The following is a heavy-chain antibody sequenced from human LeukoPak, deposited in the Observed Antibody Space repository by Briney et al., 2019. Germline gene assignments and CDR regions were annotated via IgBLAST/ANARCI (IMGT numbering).Heavy chain of an antibody. CDR2: INHSGST. D-gene: IGHD3-10*01. CDR3: ARTPDTYYYGSGSPPVDY. CDR1: GGSFSGYY. V-gene: IGHV4-34*01. Sequence: PSVTLSLTCAVYGGSFSGYYWSWIRQPPGKWLEWIGEINHSGSTNYNPSLKSRVTISVDTSKNQFSLKLSSVPAADTAVYYCARTPDTYYYGSGSPPVDYRGPGTLVTVSS. J-gene: IGHJ4*02.